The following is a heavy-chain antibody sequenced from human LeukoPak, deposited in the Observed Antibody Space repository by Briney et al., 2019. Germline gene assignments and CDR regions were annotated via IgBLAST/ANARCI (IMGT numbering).Heavy chain of an antibody. CDR2: MYNSGST. J-gene: IGHJ4*02. D-gene: IGHD6-19*01. Sequence: SETLSLTCTVSGGSISTYYWSWIRQPPGKGLEWIGYMYNSGSTNYNPSLKSRVTISIDTSKNQVSLRLSSVTAADTAVYYCARSIAVDGDYWGQGTLVTVSS. CDR3: ARSIAVDGDY. CDR1: GGSISTYY. V-gene: IGHV4-59*08.